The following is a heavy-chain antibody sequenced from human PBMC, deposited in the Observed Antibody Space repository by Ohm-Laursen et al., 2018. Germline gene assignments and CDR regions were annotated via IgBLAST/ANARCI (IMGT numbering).Heavy chain of an antibody. J-gene: IGHJ4*02. V-gene: IGHV4-59*08. CDR1: GGSISSYY. Sequence: SETLSLTCTVSGGSISSYYWSWIRQPPGKGLEWIGYIYHTGSTNYNPSLKSRVTISVDTSKNQFSLKLSSVTAADTAVYYCARQESSGWYPDYWGQGTLVTVSS. D-gene: IGHD6-19*01. CDR3: ARQESSGWYPDY. CDR2: IYHTGST.